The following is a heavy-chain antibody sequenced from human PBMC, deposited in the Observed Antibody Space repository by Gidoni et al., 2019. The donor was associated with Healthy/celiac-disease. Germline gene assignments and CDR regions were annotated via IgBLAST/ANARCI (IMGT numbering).Heavy chain of an antibody. V-gene: IGHV3-15*01. CDR1: GFTFSNAW. Sequence: EVQLVESGGGLVKPGGSLRLSCAASGFTFSNAWMSWVRQAPGKGLEWVGRIKSKTDGGTTDYAAPVKGRFTISRDDSKNTLYLQMNSLKTEDTAVYYCTTVLLVVVIADDYWGQGTLVTVSS. J-gene: IGHJ4*02. CDR3: TTVLLVVVIADDY. D-gene: IGHD3-22*01. CDR2: IKSKTDGGTT.